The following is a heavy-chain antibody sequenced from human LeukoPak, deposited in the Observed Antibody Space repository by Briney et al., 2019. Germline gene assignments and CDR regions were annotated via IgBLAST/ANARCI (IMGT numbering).Heavy chain of an antibody. CDR3: AKDRSSGYSYYSK. CDR2: ISGSGGSV. J-gene: IGHJ4*02. CDR1: GFTFSSYA. Sequence: GGSLRLSCAASGFTFSSYAMSWVRQAPGKGLEWVSAISGSGGSVYYADSVKGRLTISRDNSKNTLHLQMNSLRAEDTAVYYCAKDRSSGYSYYSKWGQGTLVTVSS. D-gene: IGHD3-22*01. V-gene: IGHV3-23*01.